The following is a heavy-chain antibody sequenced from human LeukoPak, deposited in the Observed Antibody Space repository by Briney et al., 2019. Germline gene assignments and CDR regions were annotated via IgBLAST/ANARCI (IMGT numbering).Heavy chain of an antibody. CDR1: GRSISSGSYY. Sequence: PSETLSLTCTVSGRSISSGSYYWRWVRQPPGKGLEWNGYIYYSGSTNYNPSLKSRVTISVDTSKNQFSLKLSSVTAADTAVYYCARTGSTVAMLYPFDHWGQGTLVTVSS. V-gene: IGHV4-61*01. J-gene: IGHJ4*02. CDR3: ARTGSTVAMLYPFDH. CDR2: IYYSGST. D-gene: IGHD4-17*01.